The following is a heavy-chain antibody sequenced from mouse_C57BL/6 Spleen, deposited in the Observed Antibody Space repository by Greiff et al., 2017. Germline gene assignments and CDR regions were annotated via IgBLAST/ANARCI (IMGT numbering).Heavy chain of an antibody. Sequence: QVQLQQSGAELAKPGASVKLSCKASGYTFTSYWMHWVKQRPGQGLEWIGYINPSSGYTKYNQKFKDKATLTADKSSSTAYMQLSSLTYEDSAVYYCATDYSNYNYAMDYWGQGTSVTVSS. V-gene: IGHV1-7*01. J-gene: IGHJ4*01. CDR2: INPSSGYT. D-gene: IGHD2-5*01. CDR1: GYTFTSYW. CDR3: ATDYSNYNYAMDY.